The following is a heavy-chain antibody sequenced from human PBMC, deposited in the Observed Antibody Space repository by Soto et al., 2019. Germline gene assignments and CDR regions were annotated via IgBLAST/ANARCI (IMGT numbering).Heavy chain of an antibody. V-gene: IGHV1-2*02. J-gene: IGHJ4*02. CDR2: INPNSGGT. CDR1: GYTFTGYY. Sequence: QVQLVQSGAEVKKPGASVKVSCKASGYTFTGYYMHLVRQAPGQGLEWMGWINPNSGGTNYAQKFQGRVTMTRDTSISTAYMKLSRLRSDDTAVYYCARDEHNYYDSSDEGYWGQGTLVTVSS. CDR3: ARDEHNYYDSSDEGY. D-gene: IGHD3-22*01.